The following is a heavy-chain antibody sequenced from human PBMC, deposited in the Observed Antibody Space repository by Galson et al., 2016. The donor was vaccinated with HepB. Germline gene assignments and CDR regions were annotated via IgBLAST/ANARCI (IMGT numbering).Heavy chain of an antibody. D-gene: IGHD1-26*01. CDR3: VQGSTAPAV. Sequence: SLRLSCAASGFTFNNYGMSWVRQAPGKGLEVVSSISRSGDSTDYADSVKGRFTISRDNSKKTLSLQMNSLRAEDTAVYYCVQGSTAPAVWGKGTTVTVSS. CDR2: ISRSGDST. V-gene: IGHV3-23*01. J-gene: IGHJ6*04. CDR1: GFTFNNYG.